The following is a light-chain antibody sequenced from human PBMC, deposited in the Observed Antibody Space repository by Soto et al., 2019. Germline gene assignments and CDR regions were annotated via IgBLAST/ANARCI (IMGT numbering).Light chain of an antibody. J-gene: IGKJ1*01. V-gene: IGKV4-1*01. Sequence: DIVMTQSPDSLAVSLGERATINCKSSQSVLYSSNNKNYLAWYQQKPGQPPKALIYWASTRESGVPDRFSGSGSVTDFTLTISSLQAEDGAVYYGQQYYTTPWTFGQGTKVEIK. CDR1: QSVLYSSNNKNY. CDR2: WAS. CDR3: QQYYTTPWT.